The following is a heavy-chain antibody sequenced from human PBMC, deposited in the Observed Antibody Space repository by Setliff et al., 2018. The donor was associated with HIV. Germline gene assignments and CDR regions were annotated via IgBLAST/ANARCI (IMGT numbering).Heavy chain of an antibody. CDR3: ARDFVHLTNYYDSDRYVY. Sequence: SETLSLTCTVSGYSISSGYYWGWIRQPPGKGLEWIGSIYHSGGTYYNPSLKSRVTMSVDTSKNQFSLKLTSVTAADTAVYYCARDFVHLTNYYDSDRYVYWGQGTLVTVSS. V-gene: IGHV4-38-2*02. CDR1: GYSISSGYY. CDR2: IYHSGGT. D-gene: IGHD3-22*01. J-gene: IGHJ4*02.